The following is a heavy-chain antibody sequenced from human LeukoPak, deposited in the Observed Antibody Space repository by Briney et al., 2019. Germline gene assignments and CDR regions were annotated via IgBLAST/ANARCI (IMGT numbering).Heavy chain of an antibody. V-gene: IGHV3-30*02. Sequence: GGSLRLSCAASGFSFSTYDIHWVRQAPGKGLEWVAFVRHHGNNMDYGDSVKGQFTISRDNSKNTVYLQMNGLRPEDTAVYYCAKDGAYDCSDQSCRYFDYWGQGTLVTVSS. CDR2: VRHHGNNM. J-gene: IGHJ4*02. CDR3: AKDGAYDCSDQSCRYFDY. D-gene: IGHD3-22*01. CDR1: GFSFSTYD.